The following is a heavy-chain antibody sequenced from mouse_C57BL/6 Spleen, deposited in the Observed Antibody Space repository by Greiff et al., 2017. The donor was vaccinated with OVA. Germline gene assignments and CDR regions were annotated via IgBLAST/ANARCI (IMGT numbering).Heavy chain of an antibody. CDR1: GYTFTSYW. D-gene: IGHD2-12*01. V-gene: IGHV1-69*01. Sequence: VQLQQSGAELVMPGASVKLSCKASGYTFTSYWMHWVKQRPGQGLEWIGEIDPSASYTNYNQKFKGKSTLTVDKSSSTAYMQLSSLTSEDTAVYYCARGELPFADWGQGTLVTVSA. CDR2: IDPSASYT. CDR3: ARGELPFAD. J-gene: IGHJ3*01.